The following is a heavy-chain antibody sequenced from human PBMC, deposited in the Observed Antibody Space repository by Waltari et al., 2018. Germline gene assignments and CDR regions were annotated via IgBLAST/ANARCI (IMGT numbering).Heavy chain of an antibody. CDR1: GFTFGDYA. Sequence: EVQLVESGGGLVQPGRSLRLSCTASGFTFGDYAMSWVRQAPGRGLEWVGFSRSKAYGGTTEYAASVKGRFTISRDDSKSIAYLQMNSLKTEDTAVYYCTRARGGDSGSGVFGYWGQGTLVTVSS. D-gene: IGHD1-26*01. J-gene: IGHJ4*02. V-gene: IGHV3-49*04. CDR2: SRSKAYGGTT. CDR3: TRARGGDSGSGVFGY.